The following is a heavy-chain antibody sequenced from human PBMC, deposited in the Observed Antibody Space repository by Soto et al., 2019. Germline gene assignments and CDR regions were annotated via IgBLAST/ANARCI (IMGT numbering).Heavy chain of an antibody. D-gene: IGHD6-13*01. Sequence: QVQLVQSGAEVKKPGASVKVSCKASGYTFTSYGISWVRQAPGQGLEWMGWISAYNGNTNYAQKLQGRVTMTTDTPTSTAYMERRSLRSDDTAGYYCAREPSRSCHDYWGQGTLVTVSS. CDR1: GYTFTSYG. CDR3: AREPSRSCHDY. CDR2: ISAYNGNT. J-gene: IGHJ4*02. V-gene: IGHV1-18*01.